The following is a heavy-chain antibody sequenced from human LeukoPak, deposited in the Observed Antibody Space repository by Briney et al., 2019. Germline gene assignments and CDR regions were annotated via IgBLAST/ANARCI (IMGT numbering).Heavy chain of an antibody. CDR2: ISGSGGSI. V-gene: IGHV3-23*01. CDR1: GFTFSSYA. J-gene: IGHJ4*02. Sequence: GGSLRLSCAASGFTFSSYAMSWVRQAPGKGLEWVSAISGSGGSIYYADSVKGRFTISRDNSKNTLYLQMNSLRAEDTAVYYCAKSSSGGTDFDYWGQGTLVTVSS. D-gene: IGHD3-22*01. CDR3: AKSSSGGTDFDY.